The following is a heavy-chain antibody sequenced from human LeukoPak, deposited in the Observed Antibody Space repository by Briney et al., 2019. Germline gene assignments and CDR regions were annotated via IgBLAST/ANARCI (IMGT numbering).Heavy chain of an antibody. J-gene: IGHJ4*02. D-gene: IGHD6-13*01. V-gene: IGHV3-30-3*01. Sequence: GGSLRLSCAASGFTFSSYAMHWVRQAPGKGLEWVAVISYDGSNKYYADSVKGRFTISRDSAKNSLFLQMSSLRVEDTAVYYCARESSGIAATDKIDFWGQGTLVTVSS. CDR1: GFTFSSYA. CDR2: ISYDGSNK. CDR3: ARESSGIAATDKIDF.